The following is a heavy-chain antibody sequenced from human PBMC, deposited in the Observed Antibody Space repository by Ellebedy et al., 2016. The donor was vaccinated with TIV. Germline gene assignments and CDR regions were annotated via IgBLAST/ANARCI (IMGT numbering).Heavy chain of an antibody. D-gene: IGHD3-3*01. CDR3: AREYYDFNSFDP. CDR1: GYTFTTYY. Sequence: AASVKVSCKASGYTFTTYYMHWVRQAPGQGLEWMGMISPSGGRASYAQKFQGRVSMTSDTSTSTAYMELSSLRSEDTAVYYCAREYYDFNSFDPWGQGTLVTVSS. V-gene: IGHV1-46*01. J-gene: IGHJ5*02. CDR2: ISPSGGRA.